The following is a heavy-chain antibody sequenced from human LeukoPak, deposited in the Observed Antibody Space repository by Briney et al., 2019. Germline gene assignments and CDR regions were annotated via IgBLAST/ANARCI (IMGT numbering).Heavy chain of an antibody. Sequence: GGSLRLSCTVSGFTFSSYWMSWVRQAPGKGLEWVSAISGSGGSTYYADSVKGRFTISRDNSKNTLYLQMNSLRAEDTAVYYCGKGINYYDNSGYFKHWGQGTLVTVSS. CDR1: GFTFSSYW. J-gene: IGHJ4*02. CDR2: ISGSGGST. D-gene: IGHD3-22*01. V-gene: IGHV3-23*01. CDR3: GKGINYYDNSGYFKH.